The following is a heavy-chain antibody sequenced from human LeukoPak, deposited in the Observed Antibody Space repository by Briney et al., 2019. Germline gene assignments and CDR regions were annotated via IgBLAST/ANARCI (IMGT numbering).Heavy chain of an antibody. V-gene: IGHV3-23*01. CDR2: ISGSGGST. J-gene: IGHJ4*02. CDR3: AKKRAWYSSGWYYFDY. CDR1: GGSFSGYY. D-gene: IGHD6-19*01. Sequence: ETLSLTCAVYGGSFSGYYWGWVRQAPGKGLEWVSAISGSGGSTYYADSVKGRFTISRDNSKNTLYLQMNSLRAEDTAVYYCAKKRAWYSSGWYYFDYWGQGTLVTVSS.